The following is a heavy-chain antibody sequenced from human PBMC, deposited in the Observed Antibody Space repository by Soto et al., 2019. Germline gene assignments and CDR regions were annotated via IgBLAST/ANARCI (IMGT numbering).Heavy chain of an antibody. J-gene: IGHJ4*02. CDR1: GFTFSSYA. Sequence: EVQLLESGGGLVQPGGSLRLSCAASGFTFSSYAMSWVRQAPGKGLEWVSAISGSGGSTYYADSVKGRFTISRDNSKNTLYLQMNSLGADDTAVYYCATSYDFWSGYTHWGQGTLVTVSS. D-gene: IGHD3-3*01. CDR2: ISGSGGST. CDR3: ATSYDFWSGYTH. V-gene: IGHV3-23*01.